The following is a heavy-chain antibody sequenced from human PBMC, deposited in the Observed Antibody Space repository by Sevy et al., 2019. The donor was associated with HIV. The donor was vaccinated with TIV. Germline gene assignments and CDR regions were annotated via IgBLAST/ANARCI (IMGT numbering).Heavy chain of an antibody. CDR1: GFTFSSYS. J-gene: IGHJ4*02. CDR2: ISSSSSYI. V-gene: IGHV3-21*01. CDR3: ARELLEYYYDSSGYYQTSTSLDY. D-gene: IGHD3-22*01. Sequence: GGSLRLSCAASGFTFSSYSMKWVRQAPGKGLEWVSSISSSSSYIYYADSVKGRFTISRDNAKNSLYLQMNSLRAEDTAVYYCARELLEYYYDSSGYYQTSTSLDYWGQGTLVTVSS.